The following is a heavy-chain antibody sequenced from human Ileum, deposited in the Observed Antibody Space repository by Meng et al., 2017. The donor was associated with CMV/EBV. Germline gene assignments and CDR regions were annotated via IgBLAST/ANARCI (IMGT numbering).Heavy chain of an antibody. CDR1: GYNFTSYF. CDR3: AREPAADFYCDY. V-gene: IGHV1-46*01. CDR2: INPSGGST. J-gene: IGHJ4*02. D-gene: IGHD2-15*01. Sequence: ASVKVSCKASGYNFTSYFMHWVRQAPGQGLEWMGLINPSGGSTTYTQKFQGRVTMTRDTSTSTVYMEVSSLRSEDTAVYYCAREPAADFYCDYWGQGTLVTVSS.